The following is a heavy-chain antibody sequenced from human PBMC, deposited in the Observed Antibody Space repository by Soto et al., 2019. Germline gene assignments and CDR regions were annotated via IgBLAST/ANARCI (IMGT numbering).Heavy chain of an antibody. D-gene: IGHD3-22*01. CDR3: AKGPDGTGYYHKWFES. CDR2: ISRTGDSA. Sequence: EVHLLESGGDLVQPGRSLTLSCAASGFSFSDYAMSWVRQAPGKGLEWVSSISRTGDSAYYADSVKGRFAISRDRSKNRLSIHRNNLRVEYSAVYYCAKGPDGTGYYHKWFESWGQVKLTTDSS. CDR1: GFSFSDYA. J-gene: IGHJ5*01. V-gene: IGHV3-23*01.